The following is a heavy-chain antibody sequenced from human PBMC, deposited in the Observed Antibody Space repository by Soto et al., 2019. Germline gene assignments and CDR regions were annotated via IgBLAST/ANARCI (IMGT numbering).Heavy chain of an antibody. CDR2: ISYDGSNK. D-gene: IGHD2-15*01. J-gene: IGHJ6*02. V-gene: IGHV3-30-3*01. CDR3: ARDGNKYCSAGSCYSGYYYYGMDV. Sequence: QVQLVESGGGVVQPGRSLRLSCAASGFTFSSYAMHWDRQAPGKGLEWVAVISYDGSNKYYADSVKGRFTISRDNAKNSLYLQMNSLGAEDTAVYYCARDGNKYCSAGSCYSGYYYYGMDVWGQGTTVTVSS. CDR1: GFTFSSYA.